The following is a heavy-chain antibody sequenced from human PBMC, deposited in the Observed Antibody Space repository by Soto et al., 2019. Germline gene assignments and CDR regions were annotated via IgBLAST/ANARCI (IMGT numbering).Heavy chain of an antibody. CDR1: GFTFSSYA. CDR2: ISGSGGST. D-gene: IGHD6-13*01. V-gene: IGHV3-23*01. J-gene: IGHJ6*02. CDR3: AKGLYSSSWYVDYGMDV. Sequence: EVQLLESGGGLVQPGGSLRLSCAASGFTFSSYAMSWVRQAPGKGLEWVSAISGSGGSTYYADSVKGRFTISRDNSKNTLYLQINSLRAEDTAVYYCAKGLYSSSWYVDYGMDVWGQGTTVTVSS.